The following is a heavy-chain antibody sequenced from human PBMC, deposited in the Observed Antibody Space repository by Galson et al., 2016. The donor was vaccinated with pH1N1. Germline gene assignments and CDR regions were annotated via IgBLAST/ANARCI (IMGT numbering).Heavy chain of an antibody. J-gene: IGHJ4*02. D-gene: IGHD5-18*01. V-gene: IGHV1-18*01. CDR1: GYTFTNYG. CDR2: MSAYNGNT. Sequence: SVKVSCKASGYTFTNYGITWVRQAPGQGLEWMAWMSAYNGNTNYAQKFKGRVTMATETSTNTAYMELRNLTSDDSSVYYCARDVRISLWLPDFWGQGTLVTVSS. CDR3: ARDVRISLWLPDF.